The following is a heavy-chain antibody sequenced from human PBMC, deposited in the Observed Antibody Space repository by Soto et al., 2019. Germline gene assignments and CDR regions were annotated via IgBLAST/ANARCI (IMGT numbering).Heavy chain of an antibody. CDR1: GFTFGSYS. CDR3: ARDRWELLTKYYYGMDV. Sequence: GGSLRLSCAASGFTFGSYSMNWVRQAPGKGLEWVSYISSSSSTIYYADSVKGRFTISRDNAKNSLYLQMNSLRDEDTAVYYCARDRWELLTKYYYGMDVWGQGTTVTVSS. D-gene: IGHD1-26*01. CDR2: ISSSSSTI. V-gene: IGHV3-48*02. J-gene: IGHJ6*02.